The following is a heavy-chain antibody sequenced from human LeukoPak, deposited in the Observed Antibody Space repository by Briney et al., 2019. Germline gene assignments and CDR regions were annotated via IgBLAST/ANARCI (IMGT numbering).Heavy chain of an antibody. CDR2: IKQDDSAT. J-gene: IGHJ4*02. CDR3: SAALTSAINY. D-gene: IGHD5-18*01. V-gene: IGHV3-7*02. CDR1: GFTFSNYW. Sequence: GGSLRLSCAASGFTFSNYWMIWVRQAPGKRLEWVANIKQDDSATNYLDSVKGRFTISRDNAKNSLYLQMNSLRAEDTAVYFCSAALTSAINYWGQGTLVTVSS.